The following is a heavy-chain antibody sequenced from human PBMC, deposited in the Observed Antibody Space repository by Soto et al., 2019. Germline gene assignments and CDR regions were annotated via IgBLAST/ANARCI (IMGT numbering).Heavy chain of an antibody. J-gene: IGHJ4*02. Sequence: QVQLVESGGGVVQPGRSLRLSCAASGFTFSSYGMHWVRQAPGKGLEWVAVISYDGSNKYYADSVKGRFTISRDNSKNTLYLQMNSLRAEDTAVYYWAKYHRSGSYGYWGQGTLVTVSS. D-gene: IGHD1-26*01. CDR3: AKYHRSGSYGY. CDR1: GFTFSSYG. V-gene: IGHV3-30*18. CDR2: ISYDGSNK.